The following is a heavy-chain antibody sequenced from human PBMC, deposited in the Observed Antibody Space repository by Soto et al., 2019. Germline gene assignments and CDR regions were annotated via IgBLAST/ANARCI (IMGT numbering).Heavy chain of an antibody. J-gene: IGHJ6*02. CDR2: ISSDSRYI. D-gene: IGHD2-15*01. CDR1: GFALSNYA. CDR3: ARIKLVDFFFINVDVYDMDV. V-gene: IGHV3-48*02. Sequence: GGSLRLSCAASGFALSNYAVNWVRQAPGKGLEWVSYISSDSRYIYHGDSVKGRFTISRDNARNSVYLQMNSLRDEDTAVYYCARIKLVDFFFINVDVYDMDVWGQGTPVTVSS.